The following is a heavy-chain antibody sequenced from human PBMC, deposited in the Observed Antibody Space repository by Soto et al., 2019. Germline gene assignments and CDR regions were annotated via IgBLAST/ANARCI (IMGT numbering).Heavy chain of an antibody. Sequence: SETLSLTCTVSGGSISSSSYYWGWIRQPPGKGLEWIGSIYYSGSTYYNPSLKSRVTISVDTSKNQFSLKLSSVTAADTAVYYCARHPDVFPDYWGQGTLVTVSS. D-gene: IGHD3-10*01. V-gene: IGHV4-39*01. CDR3: ARHPDVFPDY. CDR1: GGSISSSSYY. J-gene: IGHJ4*02. CDR2: IYYSGST.